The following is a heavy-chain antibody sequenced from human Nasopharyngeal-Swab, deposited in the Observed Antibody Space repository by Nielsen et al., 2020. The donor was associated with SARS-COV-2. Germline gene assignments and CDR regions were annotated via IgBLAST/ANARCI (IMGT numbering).Heavy chain of an antibody. J-gene: IGHJ6*02. CDR2: IDPSDSYT. Sequence: GGSLRLSCKGSGYTFTSYWISWVRQMPGKGLEWMGRIDPSDSYTNYNPSFQGHVTISVDKSISTAYLQWSSLKASDTAMYYCARGRPSSGSSAYYYYGMGVWGQGTTVTVSS. D-gene: IGHD1-26*01. CDR1: GYTFTSYW. CDR3: ARGRPSSGSSAYYYYGMGV. V-gene: IGHV5-10-1*01.